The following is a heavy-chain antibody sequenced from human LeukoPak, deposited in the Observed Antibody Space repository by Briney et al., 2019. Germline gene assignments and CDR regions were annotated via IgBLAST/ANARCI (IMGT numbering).Heavy chain of an antibody. CDR2: IYYTGT. D-gene: IGHD3-10*01. Sequence: SETLSLTCTVSGGSVTDYYWSWIRQSPGKGLEWIGYIYYTGTSYNPSLKSRVTISVDTSKNQFSLKLSSLTAADTAVYYCARVGYYASGNYYNDRGAFDYWGQGTLVIVSS. J-gene: IGHJ4*02. CDR1: GGSVTDYY. V-gene: IGHV4-59*02. CDR3: ARVGYYASGNYYNDRGAFDY.